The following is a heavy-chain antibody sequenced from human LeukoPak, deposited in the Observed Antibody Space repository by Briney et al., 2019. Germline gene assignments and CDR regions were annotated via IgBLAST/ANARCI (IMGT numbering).Heavy chain of an antibody. D-gene: IGHD1-26*01. V-gene: IGHV4-59*08. J-gene: IGHJ4*02. Sequence: SSETLSLTCTVSGGTISSYYWNWIRQPPGKGLEWIGYIFYSGSTNYNPSLKSRVTISLDTSKNQFSLKLSSVTAADTAVYYCATQARIVGATGYFDYWGQGTLVTVSS. CDR1: GGTISSYY. CDR2: IFYSGST. CDR3: ATQARIVGATGYFDY.